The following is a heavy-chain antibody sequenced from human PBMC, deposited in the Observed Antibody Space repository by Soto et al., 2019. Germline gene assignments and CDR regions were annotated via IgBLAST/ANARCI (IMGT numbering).Heavy chain of an antibody. CDR3: GRFDY. J-gene: IGHJ4*01. CDR1: GFTFKNYA. CDR2: ISYDGSNE. V-gene: IGHV3-30-3*01. Sequence: SGGSLRLSCAASGFTFKNYAMHWVRQAPGKGLEWVAVISYDGSNEYYADSVKGRFTISRDNSKNTLYLQMNSLRIEDTAVYYCGRFDYWGQGTLVTVSS.